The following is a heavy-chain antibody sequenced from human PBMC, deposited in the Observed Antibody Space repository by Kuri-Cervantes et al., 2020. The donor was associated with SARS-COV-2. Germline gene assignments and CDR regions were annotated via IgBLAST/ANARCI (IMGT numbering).Heavy chain of an antibody. CDR2: IYTSGST. CDR3: ARDFPTLGWSGYVGAFDI. D-gene: IGHD3-3*01. J-gene: IGHJ3*02. V-gene: IGHV4-61*02. Sequence: LSCTVSGGSISSGSYYWSWIRQPAGKGLEWIGRIYTSGSTNYNPSLKSRVTISGDTSKNQFSLKLSSVTAADTAVYYCARDFPTLGWSGYVGAFDIWGQGTMVTVSS. CDR1: GGSISSGSYY.